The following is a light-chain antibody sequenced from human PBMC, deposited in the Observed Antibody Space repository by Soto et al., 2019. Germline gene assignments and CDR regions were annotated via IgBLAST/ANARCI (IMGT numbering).Light chain of an antibody. J-gene: IGKJ4*01. CDR1: QTVSTY. Sequence: EVVLTQSPAILSLSPGERATLSCRTNQTVSTYLAWYQHKAGQAPRLLIYSASKRATGIPARFSGSGSGTDFTLTISSLEPEDFAFYYCRQRDSWPLTFGGGTKV. V-gene: IGKV3-11*01. CDR2: SAS. CDR3: RQRDSWPLT.